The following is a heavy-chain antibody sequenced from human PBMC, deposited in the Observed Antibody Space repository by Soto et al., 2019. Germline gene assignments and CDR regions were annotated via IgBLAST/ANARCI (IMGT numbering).Heavy chain of an antibody. CDR2: IKQDGSEK. J-gene: IGHJ4*02. V-gene: IGHV3-7*01. Sequence: GGYLRLSCAASGFTFSSYWMSWVRQAPGKGLEWVANIKQDGSEKYYVDSVKGRFTISRDNAKNSLYLQMNSLRAEDTAVYYCARVFEYYETPYYYDSSLDYWGQGTLVTVSS. D-gene: IGHD3-22*01. CDR1: GFTFSSYW. CDR3: ARVFEYYETPYYYDSSLDY.